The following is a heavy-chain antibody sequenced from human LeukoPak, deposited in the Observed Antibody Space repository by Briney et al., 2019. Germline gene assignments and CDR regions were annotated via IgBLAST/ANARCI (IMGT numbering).Heavy chain of an antibody. D-gene: IGHD3-10*01. J-gene: IGHJ1*01. V-gene: IGHV3-9*01. CDR1: RFTLYDYA. CDR2: IGWNSGSI. Sequence: SLSRAVSRFTLYDYAMNGVRQATGKGLGWVSGIGWNSGSIGYADSVKGRFTISRDNAKNSLYLQMDTLRAEDTALYYCAKVYGGVRGVIDYYYQHWGQGTLVTVSS. CDR3: AKVYGGVRGVIDYYYQH.